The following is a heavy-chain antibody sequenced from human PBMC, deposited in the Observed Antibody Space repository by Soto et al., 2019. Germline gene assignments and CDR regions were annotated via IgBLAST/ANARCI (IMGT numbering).Heavy chain of an antibody. J-gene: IGHJ6*02. D-gene: IGHD3-22*01. CDR3: ARERSGYSSYYYGMDV. CDR1: GGTFSSYA. Sequence: QVQLVQSGAEVKKPGSSVKVSCKASGGTFSSYAISWVRQAPGQGLEWMGGIIPIFGTANYAQKLQGIVTITADKSTSTAYLELSSLRSEDTDVYYCARERSGYSSYYYGMDVWGQGTTVTVSS. V-gene: IGHV1-69*06. CDR2: IIPIFGTA.